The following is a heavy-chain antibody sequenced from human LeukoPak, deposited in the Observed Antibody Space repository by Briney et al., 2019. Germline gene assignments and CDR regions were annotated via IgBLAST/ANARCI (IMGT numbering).Heavy chain of an antibody. D-gene: IGHD3-9*01. Sequence: PSVTLSLTCTVSGGSISSYYWSWIRQPPGKGLEWIGYIYYSGSTNYNPSLKSRVTISVDTSKNQFSLKLSSVTAADTAVYYCARQGYGAYEILDYWGQGALVTVSS. J-gene: IGHJ4*02. CDR2: IYYSGST. V-gene: IGHV4-59*08. CDR1: GGSISSYY. CDR3: ARQGYGAYEILDY.